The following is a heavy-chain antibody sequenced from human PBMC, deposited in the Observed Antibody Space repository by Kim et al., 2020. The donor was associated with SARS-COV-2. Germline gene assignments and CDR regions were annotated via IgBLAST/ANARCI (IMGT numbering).Heavy chain of an antibody. J-gene: IGHJ4*02. V-gene: IGHV2-5*01. D-gene: IGHD6-13*01. Sequence: NPSLKSRLTITKDTSKNQVVLTMTNMDPVDTATYYCAHSSYSSSRCDFDYWGQGTLVTVSS. CDR3: AHSSYSSSRCDFDY.